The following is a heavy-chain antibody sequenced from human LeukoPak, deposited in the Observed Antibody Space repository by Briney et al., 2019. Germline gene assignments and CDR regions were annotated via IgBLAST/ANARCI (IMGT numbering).Heavy chain of an antibody. V-gene: IGHV4-59*01. CDR2: IYYSGST. CDR3: AARSVDIVTRGAFDI. CDR1: GGSISSYY. Sequence: SETLSLTCTVSGGSISSYYWSWIRQPPGKGREWIGYIYYSGSTNYNPSLKSRVTISVDTSKNQFSLKLSSVTPADTAVYYCAARSVDIVTRGAFDIWGQGTMVTVSS. J-gene: IGHJ3*02. D-gene: IGHD5-12*01.